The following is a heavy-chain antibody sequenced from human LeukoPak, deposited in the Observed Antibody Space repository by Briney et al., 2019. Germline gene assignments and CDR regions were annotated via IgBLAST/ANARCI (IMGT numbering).Heavy chain of an antibody. V-gene: IGHV3-23*01. D-gene: IGHD3-22*01. Sequence: GGSLRLSCAASGFIISSYTMSWVRQAPGRGLEWLSSIGGPAGDTYYAASVRGRFTISRDSSKNAMYLQMDSLRTEDTALYYCATPTTYFHDSSGFDWGQGAMVTVSS. CDR3: ATPTTYFHDSSGFD. J-gene: IGHJ4*02. CDR2: IGGPAGDT. CDR1: GFIISSYT.